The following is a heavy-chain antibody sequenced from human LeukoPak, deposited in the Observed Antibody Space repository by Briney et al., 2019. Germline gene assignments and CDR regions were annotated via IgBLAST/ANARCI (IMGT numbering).Heavy chain of an antibody. D-gene: IGHD3-16*01. CDR3: AKQHDDYVWCFDY. J-gene: IGHJ4*02. CDR2: ISAGAGST. CDR1: GFTFSTYA. Sequence: GGPLRLSCVASGFTFSTYAMSWVRQAPGKGLEWVSGISAGAGSTYYADSVKGRFTISRDNSKNTLYLQMNSLRAEDTAVYYCAKQHDDYVWCFDYWGQGTLVNVSS. V-gene: IGHV3-23*01.